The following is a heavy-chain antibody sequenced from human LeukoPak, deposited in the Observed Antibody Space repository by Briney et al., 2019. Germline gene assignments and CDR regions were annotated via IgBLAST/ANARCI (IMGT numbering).Heavy chain of an antibody. Sequence: SGGSLRLSCAAPGFTFSSYWMSWVRQAPGKGLEWVANIKQDGSEKYYVDSVKGRFTISRDNAKNSLYLQMNSLRAEDTAVYYCASGLSIAAPFDCWGQGTLVTVSS. CDR1: GFTFSSYW. J-gene: IGHJ4*02. CDR2: IKQDGSEK. CDR3: ASGLSIAAPFDC. D-gene: IGHD6-6*01. V-gene: IGHV3-7*01.